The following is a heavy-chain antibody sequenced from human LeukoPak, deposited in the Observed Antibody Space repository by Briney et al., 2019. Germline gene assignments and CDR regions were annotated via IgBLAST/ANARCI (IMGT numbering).Heavy chain of an antibody. D-gene: IGHD1-26*01. CDR3: ASQGHHGKIVGTTLSYFYMDV. J-gene: IGHJ6*03. V-gene: IGHV4-34*01. Sequence: SETLSFTCAVYGGSFSGYYWSWIRQPPGKGLEWIGEINHSGSTNYNSSLKSRVTISVDTSKNQFSLKLSSVTAADTAFYYCASQGHHGKIVGTTLSYFYMDVWGKGTTVTVSS. CDR1: GGSFSGYY. CDR2: INHSGST.